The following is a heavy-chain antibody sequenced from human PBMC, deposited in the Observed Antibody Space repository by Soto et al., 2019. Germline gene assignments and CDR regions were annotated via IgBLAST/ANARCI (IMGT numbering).Heavy chain of an antibody. D-gene: IGHD3-3*01. V-gene: IGHV2-5*01. CDR3: AHRATMTIFGLIIDNGIWFDP. CDR2: IYWYGDK. CDR1: GFSLSTSGAA. Sequence: QLNLIESGPTLVKPTQTLTLTCTFSGFSLSTSGAAVGWVRQPPGRALEWLALIYWYGDKRYNASLGNRLTITKDTAMNQVVLTLTNVDPADTATYYCAHRATMTIFGLIIDNGIWFDPWGQGTRVIVSS. J-gene: IGHJ5*02.